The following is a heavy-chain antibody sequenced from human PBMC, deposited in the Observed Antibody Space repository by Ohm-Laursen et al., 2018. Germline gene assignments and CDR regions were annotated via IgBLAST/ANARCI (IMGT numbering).Heavy chain of an antibody. J-gene: IGHJ5*02. CDR3: ARAGYYDSSGYPNWFDP. Sequence: SLRLSCSASGFIFSSYSMSWVRQAPGKGLEWVSVIYSGGSTYYGDSVKGRFTISRDNSKNTLYLQMNSLRAEDTAVYYCARAGYYDSSGYPNWFDPWGQGTLVTVSS. V-gene: IGHV3-53*01. CDR2: IYSGGST. CDR1: GFIFSSYS. D-gene: IGHD3-22*01.